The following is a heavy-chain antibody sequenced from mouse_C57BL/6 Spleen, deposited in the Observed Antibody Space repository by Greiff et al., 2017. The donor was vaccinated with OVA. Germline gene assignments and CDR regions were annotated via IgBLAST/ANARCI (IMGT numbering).Heavy chain of an antibody. Sequence: QVQLQQPGAELVMPGASVKLSCKASGYTFTSYWMHWVKQRPGQGLEWIGEIDPSDSYTNYNQKFKGKSTLTVDKSSSTADMQLSSLTSEDSAVYYCARWPYYYGSSYWYFDVWGTGTTVTVSS. CDR2: IDPSDSYT. CDR3: ARWPYYYGSSYWYFDV. D-gene: IGHD1-1*01. J-gene: IGHJ1*03. V-gene: IGHV1-69*01. CDR1: GYTFTSYW.